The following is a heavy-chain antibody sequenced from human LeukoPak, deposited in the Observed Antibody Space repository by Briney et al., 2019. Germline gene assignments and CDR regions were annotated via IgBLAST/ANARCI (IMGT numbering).Heavy chain of an antibody. CDR1: GDSISSGDYY. Sequence: KASETLSLTCTVSGDSISSGDYYWTWIRQHPGKGLEWIGCIYYSGSTYYNLSLKSRVIISADTSKNHVSLKLSSVTAADTAVYYCARVREATIAPFFDYWGQGILVTVSS. CDR2: IYYSGST. CDR3: ARVREATIAPFFDY. D-gene: IGHD6-13*01. J-gene: IGHJ4*02. V-gene: IGHV4-31*03.